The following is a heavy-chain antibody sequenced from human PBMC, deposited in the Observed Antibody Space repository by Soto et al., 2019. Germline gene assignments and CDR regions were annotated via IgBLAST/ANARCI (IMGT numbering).Heavy chain of an antibody. Sequence: GAPMKVSCKASGDTFTSYYINCVRQATGQGLEWMGWMNPNSGNTGYAQKFQGRFTISRDNSKNTLYLQMNSLRAEDTAVYYCAKDLRQGYYYYGMDVWXQGTTVNVS. V-gene: IGHV1-8*01. CDR1: GDTFTSYY. J-gene: IGHJ6*02. CDR2: MNPNSGNT. CDR3: AKDLRQGYYYYGMDV.